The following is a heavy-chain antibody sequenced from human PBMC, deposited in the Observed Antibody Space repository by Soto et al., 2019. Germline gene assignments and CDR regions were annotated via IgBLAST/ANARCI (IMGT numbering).Heavy chain of an antibody. CDR3: ARGEVPYYDFWSSFDH. D-gene: IGHD3-3*01. V-gene: IGHV1-3*01. CDR2: INAGNGNT. J-gene: IGHJ4*02. Sequence: GASVKVSCKASGYTFTSYAMHWVRQAPGQRLEWMGWINAGNGNTKYSQKFQGRVTITRDTSASTAYMELSSLRSEDTAVYYCARGEVPYYDFWSSFDHWGQGTLVTVSS. CDR1: GYTFTSYA.